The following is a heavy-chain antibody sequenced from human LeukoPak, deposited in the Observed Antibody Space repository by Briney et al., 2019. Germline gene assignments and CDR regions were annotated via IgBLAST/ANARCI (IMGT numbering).Heavy chain of an antibody. CDR1: AYSFTSYC. J-gene: IGHJ4*02. CDR3: ARQEGGELIPQYYFDY. V-gene: IGHV5-51*01. D-gene: IGHD1-26*01. CDR2: IYPGDCDT. Sequence: GSSLKISSKGSAYSFTSYCIGWVRQMPGKGVEGMVIIYPGDCDTSYNPSFQGQVTISADKSISTSYLQWSSLKASDTAMYYCARQEGGELIPQYYFDYWGQGTLVTVSS.